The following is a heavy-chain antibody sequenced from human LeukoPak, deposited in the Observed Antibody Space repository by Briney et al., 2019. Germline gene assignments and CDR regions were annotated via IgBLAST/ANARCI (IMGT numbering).Heavy chain of an antibody. V-gene: IGHV1-69*05. CDR3: ARAPAAPIVGATLYYFDY. D-gene: IGHD1-26*01. CDR2: IIPIFGTA. J-gene: IGHJ4*02. CDR1: GGTFSSYA. Sequence: SVKVSCKASGGTFSSYAISWVRQAPGQGLEWMGGIIPIFGTANYAQKFQGRVTITTDESTSTAYMELSSLRSEDTAVYYCARAPAAPIVGATLYYFDYWGQGTLVTVSS.